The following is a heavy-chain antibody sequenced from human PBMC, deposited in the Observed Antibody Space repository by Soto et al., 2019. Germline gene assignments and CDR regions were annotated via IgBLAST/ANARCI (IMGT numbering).Heavy chain of an antibody. J-gene: IGHJ4*02. D-gene: IGHD6-13*01. Sequence: EVQLLESGGGLVQPGGSLRLSCAASGFTFRNYAMSWVRQAPGKGLEWVSAISGDGGTTYYADSVKGRFTIARDNSKNTLYLQLNSLRAEDTASYYCAKDQYGSSSWPLDFDFWGQGTLVTVSP. CDR1: GFTFRNYA. V-gene: IGHV3-23*01. CDR2: ISGDGGTT. CDR3: AKDQYGSSSWPLDFDF.